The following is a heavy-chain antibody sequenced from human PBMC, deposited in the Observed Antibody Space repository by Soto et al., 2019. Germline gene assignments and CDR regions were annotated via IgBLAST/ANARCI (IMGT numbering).Heavy chain of an antibody. CDR2: ISSSSSYI. Sequence: GGSLRLSCAASGFTFSSYSMNWVRQAPGKGLEWVSSISSSSSYIYYADSVKGRFTISRDNAKNSLYLQMNSLRAEDTAVYYCARDPSIVVVVAAIRYYYYYGMDVCGPGTPVTFS. V-gene: IGHV3-21*01. CDR1: GFTFSSYS. CDR3: ARDPSIVVVVAAIRYYYYYGMDV. D-gene: IGHD2-15*01. J-gene: IGHJ6*02.